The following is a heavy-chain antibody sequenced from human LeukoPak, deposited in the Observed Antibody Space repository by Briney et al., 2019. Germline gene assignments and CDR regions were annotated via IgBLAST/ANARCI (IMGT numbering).Heavy chain of an antibody. Sequence: GGSLRLSCAASGFTFSSYAMSWVRQAPGKGLEWVALISYDGSNKNYADSVRGRFTISRDNSENTLYLQMNSLRAEDTAVYYCAKDSSGTWFGGDSQWGQGTLVTVSS. CDR1: GFTFSSYA. CDR3: AKDSSGTWFGGDSQ. CDR2: ISYDGSNK. V-gene: IGHV3-30*18. J-gene: IGHJ4*02. D-gene: IGHD3-10*01.